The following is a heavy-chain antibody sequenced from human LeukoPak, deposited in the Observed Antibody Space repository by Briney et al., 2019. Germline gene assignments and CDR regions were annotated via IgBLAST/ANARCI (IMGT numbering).Heavy chain of an antibody. J-gene: IGHJ4*02. CDR1: GFTFSSYG. CDR3: AKYSHDSSGSYHY. D-gene: IGHD3-22*01. V-gene: IGHV3-23*01. Sequence: GGSLRLSCAASGFTFSSYGMSELRQAPGKGLQWVSGISGSGSDGITYYADSVKGRFTISRDNSKKTLYLQINSLRAEDRAVYYCAKYSHDSSGSYHYWGQGTLVTVPS. CDR2: ISGSGSDGIT.